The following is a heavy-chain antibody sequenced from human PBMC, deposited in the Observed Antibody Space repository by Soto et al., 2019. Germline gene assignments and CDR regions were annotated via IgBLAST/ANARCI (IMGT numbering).Heavy chain of an antibody. D-gene: IGHD6-6*01. CDR2: IYYSGST. J-gene: IGHJ6*01. Sequence: QVQLQESGPGLVKPSETLSLTCTVSGGSISSYYWSWIRQPPGKGLQWIGYIYYSGSTNYNPSLKSRVTISVDTSKNQVSLKLSSVTAADTAVYYCARTAGASIVGYGMDVWGQGTTVTVSS. CDR3: ARTAGASIVGYGMDV. CDR1: GGSISSYY. V-gene: IGHV4-59*01.